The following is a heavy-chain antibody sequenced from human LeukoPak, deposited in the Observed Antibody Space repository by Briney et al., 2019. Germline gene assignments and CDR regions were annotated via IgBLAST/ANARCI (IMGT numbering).Heavy chain of an antibody. CDR3: ARDWVEVGAWSGVGRLDY. J-gene: IGHJ4*02. D-gene: IGHD2-15*01. CDR1: GFIFSSYA. Sequence: PGRSLRLSCAASGFIFSSYAMHWVRQAPGKGLEWVTVISYDGTNKYYADSVKGRFTISRDNSKNTLYLQMNSLGAEDTSVYYCARDWVEVGAWSGVGRLDYWGQGTLVTVSS. V-gene: IGHV3-30*04. CDR2: ISYDGTNK.